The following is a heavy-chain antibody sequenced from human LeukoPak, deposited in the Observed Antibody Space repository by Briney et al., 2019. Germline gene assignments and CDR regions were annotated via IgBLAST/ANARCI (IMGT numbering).Heavy chain of an antibody. J-gene: IGHJ4*02. V-gene: IGHV3-30*02. Sequence: GGSLRLSCGASGFIFDTHDMHWVGQAPGKGLEWVAFIRSDGYHTYYADSVKGRFTITRDNSKNTLYLQMNSLRLEDMAVYYCAKPSGSGVDYWGRGTRVTVSS. CDR1: GFIFDTHD. D-gene: IGHD1-26*01. CDR2: IRSDGYHT. CDR3: AKPSGSGVDY.